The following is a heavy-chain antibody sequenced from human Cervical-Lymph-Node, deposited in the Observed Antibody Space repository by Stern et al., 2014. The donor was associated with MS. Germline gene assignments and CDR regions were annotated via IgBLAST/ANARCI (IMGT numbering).Heavy chain of an antibody. CDR2: VIPMFGTP. D-gene: IGHD3-3*01. CDR1: GDAFGSFS. Sequence: QVQLVQSGAEVKKPGSSVKVSCRASGDAFGSFSMNWLRQAPGQGLEWMGGVIPMFGTPKYAQKYLGRVTITADESTSTAYMELSSLRSEDTAVYYCARDREWLRRGGYYYAMDVWGQGTTVTVSS. V-gene: IGHV1-69*01. CDR3: ARDREWLRRGGYYYAMDV. J-gene: IGHJ6*02.